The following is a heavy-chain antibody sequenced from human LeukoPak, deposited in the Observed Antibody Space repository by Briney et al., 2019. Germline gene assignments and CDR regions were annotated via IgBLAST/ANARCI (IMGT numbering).Heavy chain of an antibody. CDR3: AKDLRPSPSPVLYDWFDP. CDR1: GFTFSSYG. CDR2: ISYDGSNK. V-gene: IGHV3-30*18. Sequence: PGRSLRLSCAASGFTFSSYGMHWARQAPGKGLEWVAVISYDGSNKYYADSVKGRFTISRDNSKNTLYLQMNSLRAEDTAVYYCAKDLRPSPSPVLYDWFDPWGQGTLVTVSS. D-gene: IGHD2/OR15-2a*01. J-gene: IGHJ5*02.